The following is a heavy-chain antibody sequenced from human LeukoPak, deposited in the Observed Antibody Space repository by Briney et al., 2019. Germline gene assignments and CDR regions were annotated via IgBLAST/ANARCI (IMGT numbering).Heavy chain of an antibody. CDR3: ARSKGIAAALAAFDI. D-gene: IGHD6-13*01. Sequence: PSQTLSLTCTVSGGSISSGGYYWRWIRQPPGKGLEWIGYIYHSGSTYYNPSLKSRVTISVDRSKNQFSLKLSSVTAADTAVYYCARSKGIAAALAAFDIWGQGTMVTVSS. CDR1: GGSISSGGYY. CDR2: IYHSGST. J-gene: IGHJ3*02. V-gene: IGHV4-30-2*01.